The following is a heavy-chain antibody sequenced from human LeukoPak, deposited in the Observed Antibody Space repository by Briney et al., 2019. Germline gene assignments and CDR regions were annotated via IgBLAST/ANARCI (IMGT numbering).Heavy chain of an antibody. CDR2: IYYSGST. CDR3: ASTSPGIVVVPAAIDY. J-gene: IGHJ4*02. V-gene: IGHV4-39*01. Sequence: SETLSHTCTVSGGSISSSSYYWGWIRQPPGKGLEWIGSIYYSGSTYYNPSLKSRVTISVDTSKNQFSLKLSSVTAADTAVYYCASTSPGIVVVPAAIDYWGQGTLVTVSS. D-gene: IGHD2-2*02. CDR1: GGSISSSSYY.